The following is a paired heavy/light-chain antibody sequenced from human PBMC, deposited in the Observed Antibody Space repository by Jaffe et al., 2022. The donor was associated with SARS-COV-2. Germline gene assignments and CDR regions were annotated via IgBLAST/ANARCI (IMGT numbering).Light chain of an antibody. Sequence: QSALTQPPSVSGSPGQSVTISCTGTSSDVGSYNRVSWYQQPPGTAPKLMIYEVSNRPSGVPDRFSGSKSGNTASLTISGLQAEDEGDYYCSSYASSNTVIFGGGTKLTVL. CDR2: EVS. CDR1: SSDVGSYNR. J-gene: IGLJ2*01. CDR3: SSYASSNTVI. V-gene: IGLV2-18*02.
Heavy chain of an antibody. CDR2: INTNTGNP. J-gene: IGHJ2*01. Sequence: QVQLVQSGSELKKPGASVKVSCKASGYTLSNNAINWVRQAPGQGLEWMGWINTNTGNPTFARDFTGRFVFSLDTSVSTAYLQISSLKAEDTAVYYCARGRYYDSSGYEGWYFDLWGRGTLVTVSS. CDR3: ARGRYYDSSGYEGWYFDL. V-gene: IGHV7-4-1*02. D-gene: IGHD3-22*01. CDR1: GYTLSNNA.